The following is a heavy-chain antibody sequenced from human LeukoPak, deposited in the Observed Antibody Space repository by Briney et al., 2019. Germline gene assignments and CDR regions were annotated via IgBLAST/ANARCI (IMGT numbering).Heavy chain of an antibody. CDR2: IYYSGST. V-gene: IGHV4-39*01. J-gene: IGHJ5*02. CDR1: GGSISSSSYY. Sequence: PSETLSLTCTVSGGSISSSSYYWGWIRQPPGKGLEWIGSIYYSGSTYYNPSLKSRVTISVDTSRNQFSLKLSSVTAADTAVYYCARCIAAARYLSPWGQGTLVTVSS. D-gene: IGHD6-13*01. CDR3: ARCIAAARYLSP.